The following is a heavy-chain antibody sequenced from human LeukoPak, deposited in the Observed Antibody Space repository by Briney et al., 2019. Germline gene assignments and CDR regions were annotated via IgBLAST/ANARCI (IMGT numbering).Heavy chain of an antibody. CDR3: ASGLGIYSDSSGYELGY. Sequence: SETLSLTCTVSGGSISSGSYYWSWIRQPAGKGLEWIGRIYTSGSTNYNPSLKSRVTISVDTSRHQFSLKLSSVTAADTAVYYRASGLGIYSDSSGYELGYWGQGTLVTVSS. CDR2: IYTSGST. V-gene: IGHV4-61*02. J-gene: IGHJ4*02. D-gene: IGHD3-22*01. CDR1: GGSISSGSYY.